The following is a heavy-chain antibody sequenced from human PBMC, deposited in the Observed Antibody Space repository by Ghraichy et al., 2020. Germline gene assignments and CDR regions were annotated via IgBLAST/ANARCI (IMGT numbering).Heavy chain of an antibody. D-gene: IGHD5-18*01. CDR2: INHSGST. CDR3: ARGRKGYNYGLTFDY. CDR1: GGSFSGDY. Sequence: SETLSLTCAVYGGSFSGDYWSWIRQSPGKGLEWIGEINHSGSTNYNPSLKSRVIISVDTSKNQFSLKLSSVTAADTAVYSCARGRKGYNYGLTFDYWGQGTLVTVSS. J-gene: IGHJ4*02. V-gene: IGHV4-34*01.